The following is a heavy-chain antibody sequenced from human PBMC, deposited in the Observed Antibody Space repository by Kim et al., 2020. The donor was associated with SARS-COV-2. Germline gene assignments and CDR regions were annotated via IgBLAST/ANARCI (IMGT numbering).Heavy chain of an antibody. CDR3: AREMNDKYYYYGMDV. V-gene: IGHV6-1*01. Sequence: GSVKSRRTINPETSKNQFSLQLNSVTPEDTAVYYCAREMNDKYYYYGMDVWGQGTTVTVSS. J-gene: IGHJ6*02. D-gene: IGHD1-1*01.